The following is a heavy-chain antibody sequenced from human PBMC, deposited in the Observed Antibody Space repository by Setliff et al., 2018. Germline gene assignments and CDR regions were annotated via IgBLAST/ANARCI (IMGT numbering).Heavy chain of an antibody. Sequence: GSLRLSCVDSGFTLSNYWMTWVRQAPGKGLEWVANIKQDSTEKYYVDSVRGRFTISRDNARNSLYLQMNSLRAEDTAVYYCARVWFGNMDVWGKGTTVTVSS. D-gene: IGHD3-10*01. CDR2: IKQDSTEK. V-gene: IGHV3-7*03. CDR1: GFTLSNYW. CDR3: ARVWFGNMDV. J-gene: IGHJ6*03.